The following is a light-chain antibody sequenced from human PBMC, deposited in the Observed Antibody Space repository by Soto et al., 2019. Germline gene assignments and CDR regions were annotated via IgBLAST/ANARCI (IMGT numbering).Light chain of an antibody. V-gene: IGKV3-20*01. CDR2: GAS. CDR1: QSVSSSY. CDR3: QQYGSLLT. J-gene: IGKJ4*01. Sequence: EIVLTQSPGTLSLSPGERATLSCRASQSVSSSYLDWYQQKPGQAPRLLIYGASSRATGIPDRFSGSGSGTEFTLTISRLEPEDFAVYYCQQYGSLLTFGGGTKVEIK.